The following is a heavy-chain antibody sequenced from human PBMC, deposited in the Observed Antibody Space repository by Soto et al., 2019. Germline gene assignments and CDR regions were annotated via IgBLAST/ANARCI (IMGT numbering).Heavy chain of an antibody. CDR2: IDPSDSYT. J-gene: IGHJ4*02. V-gene: IGHV5-10-1*03. CDR1: GYSFTSYW. Sequence: EVQLVQSGAEVKKPGESLRISCKGSGYSFTSYWISWVRQMPGKGLEWMGRIDPSDSYTNYSPSSHDHVPISADKSISTAYLQWSSLKASDTAMYYCARHASRGPMIVALDFDYWGQGNLVTVSS. D-gene: IGHD3-22*01. CDR3: ARHASRGPMIVALDFDY.